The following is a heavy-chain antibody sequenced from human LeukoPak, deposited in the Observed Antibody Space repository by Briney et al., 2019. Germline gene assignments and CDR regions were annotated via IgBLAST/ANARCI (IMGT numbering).Heavy chain of an antibody. J-gene: IGHJ4*02. CDR3: TRDSSGWGLHL. V-gene: IGHV3-49*03. D-gene: IGHD6-19*01. Sequence: PGGSLRLSCAASGFTFSNAWMSWFRQAPGKGLEWVGFIRSKAYGGTTEYAASVKGRFTISRDDSKSIAYLQMNSLKTEDTAVYYCTRDSSGWGLHLWGQGTLVTVSS. CDR2: IRSKAYGGTT. CDR1: GFTFSNAW.